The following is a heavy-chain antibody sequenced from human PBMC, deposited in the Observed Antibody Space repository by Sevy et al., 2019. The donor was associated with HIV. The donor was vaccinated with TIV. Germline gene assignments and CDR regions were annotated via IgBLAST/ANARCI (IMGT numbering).Heavy chain of an antibody. CDR3: AGENAWGRGYS. D-gene: IGHD1-26*01. J-gene: IGHJ4*02. CDR2: IYYNGHI. CDR1: RGSITSLY. Sequence: SETLSLTFTVSRGSITSLYWNWIRQPPGKGLEWIANIYYNGHINYNPSLKSRVTLSLDTSKNQFSLRLSSVTAADTAMYYCAGENAWGRGYSWGQGTLVTVSS. V-gene: IGHV4-59*08.